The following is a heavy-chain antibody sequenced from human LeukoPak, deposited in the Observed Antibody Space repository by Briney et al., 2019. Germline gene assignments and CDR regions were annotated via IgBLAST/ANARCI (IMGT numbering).Heavy chain of an antibody. V-gene: IGHV3-23*01. CDR1: GFTFSSYA. CDR2: ISGSGGSA. D-gene: IGHD3-10*01. J-gene: IGHJ4*02. Sequence: GGSLRLSXAASGFTFSSYAMSWVRQAPGKGLEWVSAISGSGGSAYYADSVKGRFTISRDNSKNTLYLQMNSLRAEDTAVYYCAKPLWFGELAVCFDYWGQGTLVTVSS. CDR3: AKPLWFGELAVCFDY.